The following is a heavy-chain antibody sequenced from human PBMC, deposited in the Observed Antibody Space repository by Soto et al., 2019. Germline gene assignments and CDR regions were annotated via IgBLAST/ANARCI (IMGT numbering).Heavy chain of an antibody. D-gene: IGHD3-9*01. Sequence: SETLSLTCTVSGGSISSYYWSWIRQPPGKGLEWIGYSFYSGSTKYNPSLKRRATISVDTSKTHFSLNLSSVTAADTAVYYCARDKGRYDSGMDVWGHGTTVTVSS. V-gene: IGHV4-59*01. J-gene: IGHJ6*02. CDR3: ARDKGRYDSGMDV. CDR2: SFYSGST. CDR1: GGSISSYY.